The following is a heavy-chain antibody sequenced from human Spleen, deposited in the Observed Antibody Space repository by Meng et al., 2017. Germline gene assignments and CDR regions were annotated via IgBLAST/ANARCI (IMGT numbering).Heavy chain of an antibody. J-gene: IGHJ4*02. D-gene: IGHD3-22*01. CDR1: GGTFSSYA. CDR3: ARDYYDSSSYYGNFDY. V-gene: IGHV1-18*01. CDR2: INVYNDNT. Sequence: ASVKVSCKASGGTFSSYAISWVRQAPGQGLEWMGWINVYNDNTKYAQKFQGRVTMTTDTSTSTAYMELRSLRSDDTAVYYCARDYYDSSSYYGNFDYWGQGTLVTVSS.